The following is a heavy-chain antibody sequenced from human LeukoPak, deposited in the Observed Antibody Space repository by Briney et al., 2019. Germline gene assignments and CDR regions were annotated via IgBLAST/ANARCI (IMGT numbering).Heavy chain of an antibody. V-gene: IGHV4-31*03. CDR1: GGSISSGGYY. J-gene: IGHJ4*02. CDR2: IYYSGST. CDR3: ASGFVINYYDSSGCQSALDY. Sequence: SETLSLTCTVSGGSISSGGYYWSWIRQHPGKGLEWIGYIYYSGSTYYNPSLKSRVTISVDTSKNQFSLKLSSVTAADTAVYYCASGFVINYYDSSGCQSALDYWGQGTLVTVSS. D-gene: IGHD3-22*01.